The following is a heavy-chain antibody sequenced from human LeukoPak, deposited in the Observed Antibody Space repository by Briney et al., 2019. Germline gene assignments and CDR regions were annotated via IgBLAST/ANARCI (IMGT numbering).Heavy chain of an antibody. V-gene: IGHV7-4-1*02. D-gene: IGHD3-16*02. CDR2: INTNTGNP. CDR1: GYTFTSYA. CDR3: ATEMITFGGVIGTFDY. Sequence: GASVNVSCKASGYTFTSYAMNWVRQAPGQGLEWMGWINTNTGNPTYAQGFTGRFVFSLDTSVSTAYLQISSLKAEDTAVYYCATEMITFGGVIGTFDYWGQGTLVTVSS. J-gene: IGHJ4*02.